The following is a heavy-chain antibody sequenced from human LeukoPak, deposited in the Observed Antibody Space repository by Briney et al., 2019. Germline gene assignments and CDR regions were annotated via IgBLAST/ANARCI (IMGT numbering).Heavy chain of an antibody. CDR3: AKVGMDV. V-gene: IGHV3-30*18. CDR1: GFTFSSYG. CDR2: ISYDGSNK. Sequence: GRSLRLSCAASGFTFSSYGMHWVRQAPGKGLEWVAVISYDGSNKYYADSVKGRFTISRDNSKTTLYLQMNSLRAEDTAVYYCAKVGMDVWGQGTTVTVSS. J-gene: IGHJ6*02.